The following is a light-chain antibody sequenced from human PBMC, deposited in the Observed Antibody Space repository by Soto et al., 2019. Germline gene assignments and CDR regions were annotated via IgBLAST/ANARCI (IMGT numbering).Light chain of an antibody. CDR2: GNS. V-gene: IGLV1-40*01. CDR3: QSYDSSLSGPVV. Sequence: QLVLTQPPSVSGAPGQRVTISCTGSSSNIGAGYDVYWYQQLPGTAPKVLIYGNSNRPSGVPDRFSGSKSGTSASLAITGLQAEDEADYYCQSYDSSLSGPVVFGGGTKLTVL. J-gene: IGLJ2*01. CDR1: SSNIGAGYD.